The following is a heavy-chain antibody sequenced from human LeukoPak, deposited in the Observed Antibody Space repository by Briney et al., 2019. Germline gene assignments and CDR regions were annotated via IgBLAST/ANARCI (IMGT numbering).Heavy chain of an antibody. CDR3: ARGELVGATHLSWFDP. CDR2: MNPNSGNT. J-gene: IGHJ5*02. Sequence: ASVKVSCKASGYTFTSYDINWVRQATGQGLEWMGWMNPNSGNTGYAQKFQGRVTMTRNTSISTAYMELSSLRSEDTAVYYCARGELVGATHLSWFDPWGQGTLVTVSS. D-gene: IGHD1-26*01. V-gene: IGHV1-8*01. CDR1: GYTFTSYD.